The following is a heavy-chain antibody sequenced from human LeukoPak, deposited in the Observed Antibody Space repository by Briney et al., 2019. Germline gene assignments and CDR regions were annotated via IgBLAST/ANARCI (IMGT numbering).Heavy chain of an antibody. Sequence: PSETLSLTCTVSGGSISSSSYYWGWIRQPPGKGLEWIGSIYYSGSTYYNPSLKSRVTISVDTSKNQFSLKLSSVTAADTAVYYCASIAARLIFDYYYYTDVWGKGTTVTVSS. CDR2: IYYSGST. CDR1: GGSISSSSYY. J-gene: IGHJ6*03. CDR3: ASIAARLIFDYYYYTDV. V-gene: IGHV4-39*01. D-gene: IGHD6-6*01.